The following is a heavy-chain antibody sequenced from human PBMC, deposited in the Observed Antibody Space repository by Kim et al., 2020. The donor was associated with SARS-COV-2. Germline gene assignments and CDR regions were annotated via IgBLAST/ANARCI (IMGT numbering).Heavy chain of an antibody. J-gene: IGHJ4*02. Sequence: GSTYYAESVKGRFTISRDNSKNTLDLQMNSLRGEDTAVYYCARGAAAYDYWGQGTLVTVSS. CDR2: GST. V-gene: IGHV3-53*01. CDR3: ARGAAAYDY. D-gene: IGHD6-13*01.